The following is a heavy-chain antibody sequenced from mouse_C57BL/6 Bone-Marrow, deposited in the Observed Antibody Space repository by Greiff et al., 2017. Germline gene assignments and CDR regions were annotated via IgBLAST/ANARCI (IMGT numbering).Heavy chain of an antibody. CDR2: IYPGDGDT. D-gene: IGHD1-1*01. CDR3: ARWLITTVGKFAY. V-gene: IGHV1-82*01. Sequence: QVQLQQSGPELVKPGASVKISCKASGYAFSSSWMNWVKQRPGKGLEWIGRIYPGDGDTNYNGKFKGKATLTADKSSSTAYMQLSSLTSEDSAVYFCARWLITTVGKFAYWGQGTRVTVSA. J-gene: IGHJ3*01. CDR1: GYAFSSSW.